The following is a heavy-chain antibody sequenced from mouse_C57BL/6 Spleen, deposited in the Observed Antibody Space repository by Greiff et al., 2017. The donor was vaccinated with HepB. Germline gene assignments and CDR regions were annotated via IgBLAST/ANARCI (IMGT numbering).Heavy chain of an antibody. CDR1: GFAFSDYG. V-gene: IGHV5-17*01. CDR3: ARQRGYSGYYAMDY. J-gene: IGHJ4*01. CDR2: ISSGSSTI. D-gene: IGHD2-12*01. Sequence: EVQLVESGGGLVKPGGSLKLSCAASGFAFSDYGMHWVRQAPEKGLEWVAYISSGSSTIYYADTVKGRFTISRDNAKNTLFLQMTSLRSEDTAMYYCARQRGYSGYYAMDYWGQGTSVTVSS.